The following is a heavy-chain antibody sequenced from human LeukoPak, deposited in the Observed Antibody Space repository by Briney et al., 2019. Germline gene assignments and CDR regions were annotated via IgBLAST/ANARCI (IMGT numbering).Heavy chain of an antibody. D-gene: IGHD2-15*01. V-gene: IGHV3-48*02. J-gene: IGHJ4*02. CDR2: ISSDSSTI. CDR1: GFTFSTYN. CDR3: ARDRCSSGSCYFDY. Sequence: GGSLRLSCVASGFTFSTYNMNWVRQAPGKGLEWVSHISSDSSTIYYADSVKGRFTISRDNAKNSLCLQMNSLRNEDTAVYYCARDRCSSGSCYFDYWGQGTLVTVFS.